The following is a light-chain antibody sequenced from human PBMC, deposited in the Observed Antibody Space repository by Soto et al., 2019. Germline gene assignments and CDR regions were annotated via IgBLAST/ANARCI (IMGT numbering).Light chain of an antibody. CDR2: TND. Sequence: QSVLTQPPSASGTPGQRVTISCSGSSSNIGSNTVNWYQQLPGTAPKLLIYTNDQRPSGVPDRFSGSKSGTSASLAISGLQFEDEADYHCQSYDRSLSGSVVFGGGTKVTVL. CDR3: QSYDRSLSGSVV. J-gene: IGLJ2*01. V-gene: IGLV1-44*01. CDR1: SSNIGSNT.